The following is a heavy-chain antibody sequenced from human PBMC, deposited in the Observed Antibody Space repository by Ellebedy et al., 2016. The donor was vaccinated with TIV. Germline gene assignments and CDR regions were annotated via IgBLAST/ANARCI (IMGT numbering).Heavy chain of an antibody. CDR2: IYYSGST. J-gene: IGHJ4*02. CDR1: GGSISSSSYY. Sequence: MPSETLSLTCTVSGGSISSSSYYWGWIRQPPGKGLEWIGSIYYSGSTYYNPSLQSRVTISVDTSKNHFSLKLSSVTAADTAVYYCARHLRVQLWSYRFGDADYWGQGTLVTVSS. CDR3: ARHLRVQLWSYRFGDADY. D-gene: IGHD5-18*01. V-gene: IGHV4-39*01.